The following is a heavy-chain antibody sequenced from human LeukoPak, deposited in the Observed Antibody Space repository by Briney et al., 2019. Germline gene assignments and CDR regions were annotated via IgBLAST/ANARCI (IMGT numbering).Heavy chain of an antibody. CDR2: IYYSGST. CDR3: ARDPLDGMDV. CDR1: GGSISSYY. Sequence: SETLSLTCTVSGGSISSYYWSWIRQPPGKGLEWIGYIYYSGSTNYNPSLKSRVTISVDTSKNQFSLKLSSVTAADTAVYYCARDPLDGMDVWGRGTTVTVSS. J-gene: IGHJ6*02. V-gene: IGHV4-59*01.